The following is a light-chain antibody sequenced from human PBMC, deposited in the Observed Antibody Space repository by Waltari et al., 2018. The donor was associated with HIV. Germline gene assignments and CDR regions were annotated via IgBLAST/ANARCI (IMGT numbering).Light chain of an antibody. V-gene: IGLV10-54*01. CDR2: RND. J-gene: IGLJ3*02. Sequence: QAGLTQPPSVSKGLRQTATLTCTGHKNNVGNKGAAWLQQHQGHPPKLLSYRNDNRPSGISERLSASRSGNTASLTITGLQPEDEGDYFCSAWDGSLYAWVFGGGTKLTVL. CDR1: KNNVGNKG. CDR3: SAWDGSLYAWV.